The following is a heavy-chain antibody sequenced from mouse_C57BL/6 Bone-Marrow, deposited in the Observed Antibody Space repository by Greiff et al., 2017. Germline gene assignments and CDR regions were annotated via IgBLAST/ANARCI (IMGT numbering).Heavy chain of an antibody. CDR2: INPNNGGT. CDR1: GYTFTDYY. CDR3: AREVDYYGSSPYYFDY. D-gene: IGHD1-1*01. J-gene: IGHJ2*01. V-gene: IGHV1-26*01. Sequence: EVQLQQSGPELVKPGASVKISCKASGYTFTDYYMNWVKQSHGKSLEWIGDINPNNGGTSYNQKFKGKATLTVDKSSSTAYMELRSLTSEDTAVXYCAREVDYYGSSPYYFDYWGQGTTLTVSS.